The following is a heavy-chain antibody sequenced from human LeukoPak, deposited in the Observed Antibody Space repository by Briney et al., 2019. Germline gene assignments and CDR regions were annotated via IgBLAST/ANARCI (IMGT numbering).Heavy chain of an antibody. CDR2: MNPNSGNT. J-gene: IGHJ2*01. CDR1: GYTFTSYD. Sequence: AASVKVSCKASGYTFTSYDINWVRQATGQGLEWMGWMNPNSGNTGYAQKFQGRVTMTRNTSISTAYMELSSLRSEDTAVYYCARQRGKRTVNWYFDLWGRGTLVTVSS. CDR3: ARQRGKRTVNWYFDL. V-gene: IGHV1-8*01.